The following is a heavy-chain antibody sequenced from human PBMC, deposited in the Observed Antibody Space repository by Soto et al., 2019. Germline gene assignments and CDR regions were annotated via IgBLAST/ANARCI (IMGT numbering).Heavy chain of an antibody. D-gene: IGHD5-18*01. V-gene: IGHV3-74*01. J-gene: IGHJ4*02. CDR2: IDTDGSDT. CDR3: ATLNSFGSDY. CDR1: GFTFSSYW. Sequence: EVRLVESGGGLVQPGGSLRLSCAASGFTFSSYWMHWVRQAPGKGLVWVSYIDTDGSDTSYADSVKGRFTISRENAKNTVYLQMNSLRAEDTAVYYCATLNSFGSDYWGQGTLVAVSS.